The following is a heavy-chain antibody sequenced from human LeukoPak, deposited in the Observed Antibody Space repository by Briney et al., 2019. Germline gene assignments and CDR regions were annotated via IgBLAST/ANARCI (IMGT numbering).Heavy chain of an antibody. Sequence: PSETLSLTCTVSGGSISSSSYYWGWIRQPPGKGLEWNGSIYYSGSTYYNPSLKSRVTISVDTSKNQFSLKLSSVTAADTAVYYCARSVATTVRLGANYYYYMDVWGKGTTVTISS. J-gene: IGHJ6*03. CDR3: ARSVATTVRLGANYYYYMDV. V-gene: IGHV4-39*07. CDR2: IYYSGST. D-gene: IGHD4-17*01. CDR1: GGSISSSSYY.